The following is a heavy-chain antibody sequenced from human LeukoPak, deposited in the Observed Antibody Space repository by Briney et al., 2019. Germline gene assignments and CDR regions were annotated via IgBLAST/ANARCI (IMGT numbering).Heavy chain of an antibody. Sequence: GGSLRRSCGASGFTFSSYSMNWGRQAPGKGLEWVSSISSSSSYIYYADSVKGRFTISRDNAKNSLYLQMNSLRAEDTAVYYCARDPESGSGWSEGINWFDPWGQGTLVTVSS. CDR3: ARDPESGSGWSEGINWFDP. D-gene: IGHD6-19*01. J-gene: IGHJ5*02. CDR2: ISSSSSYI. V-gene: IGHV3-21*01. CDR1: GFTFSSYS.